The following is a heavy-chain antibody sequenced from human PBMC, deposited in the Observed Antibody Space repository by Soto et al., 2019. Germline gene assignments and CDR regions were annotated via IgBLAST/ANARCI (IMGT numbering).Heavy chain of an antibody. Sequence: QVQLQESGPGLVKPSQTLSLTCTVSGGSISSGGYYWSWMRQHPGKGLEWIGYIYYSGSTYYNPSLKSRVTISVDTSKNQFSLKLSSVTAADTAVYYCARSFSVAAAGPFDYWGQGTLVTVSS. CDR1: GGSISSGGYY. CDR3: ARSFSVAAAGPFDY. J-gene: IGHJ4*02. D-gene: IGHD6-13*01. CDR2: IYYSGST. V-gene: IGHV4-31*03.